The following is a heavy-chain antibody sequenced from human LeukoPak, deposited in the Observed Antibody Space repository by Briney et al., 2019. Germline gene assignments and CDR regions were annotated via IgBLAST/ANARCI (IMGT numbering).Heavy chain of an antibody. D-gene: IGHD1-1*01. CDR3: ARARTGFDL. CDR2: ISDSGST. Sequence: SETLSLTCTVSGGSISSSYWSWIRQPPGKGLEWIGYISDSGSTNYNPSLKSRVTISVDTSKNQLSLKLSSVTAADSAVYYCARARTGFDLWGQGALVTVSS. V-gene: IGHV4-59*01. J-gene: IGHJ5*02. CDR1: GGSISSSY.